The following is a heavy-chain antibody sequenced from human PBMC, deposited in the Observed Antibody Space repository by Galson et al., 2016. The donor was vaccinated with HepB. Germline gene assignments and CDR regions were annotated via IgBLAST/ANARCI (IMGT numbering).Heavy chain of an antibody. D-gene: IGHD6-13*01. CDR1: GFIVSSHY. CDR2: IYSGGAT. CDR3: ARDPGRIAAAGHLDS. Sequence: SLRLSCAGSGFIVSSHYMNWVRQPPGKGLEWVAIIYSGGATYYADSVKGRFTIARDNPKNTVYLQMNNLSAEDTAVYYCARDPGRIAAAGHLDSWGQGTLVTVSS. V-gene: IGHV3-53*01. J-gene: IGHJ5*01.